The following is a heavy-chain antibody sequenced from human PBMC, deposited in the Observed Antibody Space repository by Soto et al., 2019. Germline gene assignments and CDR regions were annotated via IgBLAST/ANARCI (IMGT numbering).Heavy chain of an antibody. V-gene: IGHV3-30*18. Sequence: QVQLVESGGGMVQPGRSLRLSCAASGFTFRNYGMHWVRQAPGKGLQWVSFISYDGGNKYYADSVEGRFTSSRDNSKNTLYLQMNGLRTEDTAVYYCAKVKGYSSTWYAGFDPWGQGTLVTVSS. CDR3: AKVKGYSSTWYAGFDP. D-gene: IGHD6-13*01. J-gene: IGHJ5*02. CDR1: GFTFRNYG. CDR2: ISYDGGNK.